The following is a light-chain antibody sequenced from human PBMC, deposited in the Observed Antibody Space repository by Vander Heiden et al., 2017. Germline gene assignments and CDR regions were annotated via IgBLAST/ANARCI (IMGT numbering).Light chain of an antibody. CDR1: SSNIGTNT. J-gene: IGLJ3*02. CDR2: NNN. V-gene: IGLV1-44*01. Sequence: SVLTPPPSASGTPGQRVTISCSGSSSNIGTNTVNWYQHLPGTAPKLLIYNNNQRPSGVADRFSGSKPGTSASLAISGLQSEDEAEYYCSSWDDSLNGVVFGGGTKLTVL. CDR3: SSWDDSLNGVV.